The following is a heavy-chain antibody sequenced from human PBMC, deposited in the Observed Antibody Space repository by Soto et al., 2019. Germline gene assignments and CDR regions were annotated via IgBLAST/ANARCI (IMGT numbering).Heavy chain of an antibody. CDR1: GGTFSSYA. J-gene: IGHJ4*02. D-gene: IGHD2-21*01. V-gene: IGHV1-69*13. CDR3: ARGERIYCGGDCYDY. CDR2: IIPIFGTA. Sequence: GASVKVSCKASGGTFSSYAISWVRQAPGQGLEWMGGIIPIFGTANYAQKFQGRVTITADESTSTAYMELSSLRSEDTAVYYCARGERIYCGGDCYDYWGQGTLVTVSS.